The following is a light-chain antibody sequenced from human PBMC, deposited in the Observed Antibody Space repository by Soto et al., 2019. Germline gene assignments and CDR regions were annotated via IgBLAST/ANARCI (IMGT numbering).Light chain of an antibody. CDR2: GAS. Sequence: EIVLTQSPATLSLSPGEIATLSFRASQGVISYLAFYQQKPGQAPRLLIYGASSSATGFPDSFSGSGSVTDFALTISRPEPEDFAVYYCQQCGSSQTFGQGTKVDIK. V-gene: IGKV3-20*01. J-gene: IGKJ1*01. CDR1: QGVISY. CDR3: QQCGSSQT.